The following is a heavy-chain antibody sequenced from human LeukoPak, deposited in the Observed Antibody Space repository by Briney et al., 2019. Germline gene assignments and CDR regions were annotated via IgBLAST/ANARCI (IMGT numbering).Heavy chain of an antibody. CDR3: AKGTAGILGYFDY. D-gene: IGHD3-3*02. CDR2: VTASGGTS. J-gene: IGHJ4*02. CDR1: GFTFSNYA. V-gene: IGHV3-23*01. Sequence: GGSLRLSCAASGFTFSNYAMNWVRQAPGKGLEWVSAVTASGGTSYSADFVKGRFAISRDNSKNTLHLQLNSLRAEDTAVYYCAKGTAGILGYFDYWGQGTLVTVSS.